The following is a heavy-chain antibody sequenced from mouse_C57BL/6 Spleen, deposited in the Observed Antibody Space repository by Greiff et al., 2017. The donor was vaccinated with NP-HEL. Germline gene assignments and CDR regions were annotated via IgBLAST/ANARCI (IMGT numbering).Heavy chain of an antibody. CDR3: ARVGGNSRYFDV. Sequence: VKLVESPAELVKPGASVKISCKVSGYTFTDHTIHWMKQRPEQGLEWIGYIYPRDGSTKYNEKFKGKATLTADKSSSTAYMQLNSLTSEDSAVYFCARVGGNSRYFDVWGTGTTVTVSS. CDR2: IYPRDGST. CDR1: GYTFTDHT. D-gene: IGHD2-1*01. J-gene: IGHJ1*03. V-gene: IGHV1-78*01.